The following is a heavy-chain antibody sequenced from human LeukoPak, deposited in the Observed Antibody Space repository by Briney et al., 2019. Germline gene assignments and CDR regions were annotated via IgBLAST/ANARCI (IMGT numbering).Heavy chain of an antibody. V-gene: IGHV4-31*03. J-gene: IGHJ5*02. Sequence: TLSLTCTVSGGSISSGGYYWSWIRQHPGKGLEWIGYIYYSGSTYYNPSLKRRVTISVDTSKNQFSLKLSSVTAADTAVYYCARAITIFGVVTPGTFDPWGQGTLVTVSS. CDR2: IYYSGST. D-gene: IGHD3-3*01. CDR3: ARAITIFGVVTPGTFDP. CDR1: GGSISSGGYY.